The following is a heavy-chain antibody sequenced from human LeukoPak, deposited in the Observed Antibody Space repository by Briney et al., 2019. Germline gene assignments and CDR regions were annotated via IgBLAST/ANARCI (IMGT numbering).Heavy chain of an antibody. CDR2: IWYDGSNK. CDR3: ARAPPGSLKEESYGMDV. Sequence: PGGSLRLSCAASGFTFSSYGMHWVRQAPGKGLEWVAVIWYDGSNKYYADSVKGRFTISRDNSKNTLYLQMNSLRAEDTAVYYCARAPPGSLKEESYGMDVWGQGTTVAVSS. D-gene: IGHD6-13*01. J-gene: IGHJ6*02. CDR1: GFTFSSYG. V-gene: IGHV3-33*01.